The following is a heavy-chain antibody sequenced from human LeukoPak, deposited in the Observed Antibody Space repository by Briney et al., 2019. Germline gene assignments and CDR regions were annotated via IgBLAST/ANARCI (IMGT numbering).Heavy chain of an antibody. J-gene: IGHJ4*02. CDR1: GFTFSSYA. D-gene: IGHD1-26*01. CDR2: ISGSGGST. CDR3: AKGRGGWELPTSNYFDY. V-gene: IGHV3-23*01. Sequence: GSLRLSCAASGFTFSSYAMSWVRQAPGKGLEWVSAISGSGGSTYYADSVKGRFTISRDNSKNTLYLQMNSLRAEDTAVYYCAKGRGGWELPTSNYFDYWGQGTLVTVSS.